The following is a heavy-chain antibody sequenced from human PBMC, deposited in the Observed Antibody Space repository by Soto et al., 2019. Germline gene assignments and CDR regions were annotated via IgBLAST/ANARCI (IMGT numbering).Heavy chain of an antibody. D-gene: IGHD3-16*01. CDR2: INRDGSST. J-gene: IGHJ6*03. Sequence: PGGSLRLSCAASGFTFSNYWMHWVRQAPGEGLVWVSRINRDGSSTYYADSVKGRFTTSRDNAKNTVYLQVNSLRGEDTAVYYCARGAYGRYYTDVWGKGTTVTVSS. CDR3: ARGAYGRYYTDV. CDR1: GFTFSNYW. V-gene: IGHV3-74*01.